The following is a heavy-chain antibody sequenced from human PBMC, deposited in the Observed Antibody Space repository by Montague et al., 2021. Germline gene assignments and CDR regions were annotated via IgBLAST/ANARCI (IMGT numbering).Heavy chain of an antibody. CDR3: GRDYWGSIDY. Sequence: SETLSLTCSVSGGSVNGYDWSWIRQPPGEGLEWIGYVRSSGSPNYNPSFKSRLAISIDRSRNQFSLELSFVTAADTAIYFCGRDYWGSIDYWGHGILVTVSS. V-gene: IGHV4-59*02. J-gene: IGHJ4*01. CDR2: VRSSGSP. CDR1: GGSVNGYD. D-gene: IGHD7-27*01.